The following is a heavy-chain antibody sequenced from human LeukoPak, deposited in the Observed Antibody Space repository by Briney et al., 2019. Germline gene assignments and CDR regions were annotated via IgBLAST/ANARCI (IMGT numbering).Heavy chain of an antibody. J-gene: IGHJ5*02. V-gene: IGHV3-73*01. Sequence: GRSPKLSCAASGLTFSGSAVHSVPQSSQERLWCGVHIAKKDNLYATAYPESVKGRLTISSPDSRATAILHMETRKTEPTAPYYCTRDRGTYNWFDPWGQGTLVTVSS. CDR2: IAKKDNLYAT. D-gene: IGHD2-15*01. CDR1: GLTFSGSA. CDR3: TRDRGTYNWFDP.